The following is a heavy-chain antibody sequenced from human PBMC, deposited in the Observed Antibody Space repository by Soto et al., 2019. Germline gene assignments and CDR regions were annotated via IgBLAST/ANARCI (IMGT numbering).Heavy chain of an antibody. CDR2: IIPVFGTT. CDR3: ARGGGTYVWITEL. D-gene: IGHD3-16*01. V-gene: IGHV1-69*01. Sequence: QGQLVQSGPEVKRPGSSVKVSCKDSGGLFSSFAISWVRQAPGQGLEWLGGIIPVFGTTNYAEKFQDRVTITADESTNTAYMEPSSLTSGATAMYYCARGGGTYVWITELGGQGTLVTVSS. J-gene: IGHJ4*02. CDR1: GGLFSSFA.